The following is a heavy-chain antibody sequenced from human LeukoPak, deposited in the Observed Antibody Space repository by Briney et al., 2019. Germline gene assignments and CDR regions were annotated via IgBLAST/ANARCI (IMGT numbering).Heavy chain of an antibody. J-gene: IGHJ5*02. Sequence: GGSLRLSCAASGFTFSSYGMHWVRQAPGKGLEWVAVISYDGSNKYYADSVKGRFTISRDNSKNTLYLQINSLRAEDTALYYCAKLIRDYDFWSGSYRAQWFDPWGQGTLVTVPS. CDR1: GFTFSSYG. D-gene: IGHD3-3*01. CDR2: ISYDGSNK. V-gene: IGHV3-30*18. CDR3: AKLIRDYDFWSGSYRAQWFDP.